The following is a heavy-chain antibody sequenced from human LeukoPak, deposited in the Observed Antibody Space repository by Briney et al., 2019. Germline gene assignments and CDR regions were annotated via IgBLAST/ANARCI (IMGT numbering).Heavy chain of an antibody. D-gene: IGHD3-22*01. CDR3: ARTIRITMIVVVTPLYYFDY. V-gene: IGHV3-11*06. CDR2: ISSSSSYT. J-gene: IGHJ4*02. CDR1: GFTFSDYY. Sequence: PGGSLRLSCAASGFTFSDYYMSWIRQAPGKGLEWVSYISSSSSYTNYADSVKGRFTISRDNAKNSLYLQMNSLRAEDTAAYYCARTIRITMIVVVTPLYYFDYWGQGTLVTVSS.